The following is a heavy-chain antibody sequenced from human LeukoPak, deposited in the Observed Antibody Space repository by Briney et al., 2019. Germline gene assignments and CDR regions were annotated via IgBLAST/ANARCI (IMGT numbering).Heavy chain of an antibody. J-gene: IGHJ4*02. CDR1: GFTFSSYE. V-gene: IGHV3-48*03. CDR2: ISSSGSTI. D-gene: IGHD2-2*01. Sequence: GGSLRLSCAASGFTFSSYEMNWVRQAPGKGLEWVSYISSSGSTIYYADSVKGRFTISRDNAKNSLYLQMNSLRAEDTAVYYCARGEGYCSSTSCWGSGYWGQGTLVTASS. CDR3: ARGEGYCSSTSCWGSGY.